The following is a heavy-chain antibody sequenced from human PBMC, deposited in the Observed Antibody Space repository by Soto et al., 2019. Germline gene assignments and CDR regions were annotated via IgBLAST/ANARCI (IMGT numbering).Heavy chain of an antibody. CDR1: GVTFRTYG. CDR3: AKDRSLGYGSGGDCYDYYGLDV. CDR2: GSYDGNKK. Sequence: QVHLVESGGGVVQPGGSLRLSCEGSGVTFRTYGIHWVRQAPDKGLEWVAVGSYDGNKKYYGDSVKGRFTISRDNSKTSLYLQMNSLRPEDTAVYYCAKDRSLGYGSGGDCYDYYGLDVLGQGTTVTVSS. D-gene: IGHD2-8*02. J-gene: IGHJ6*02. V-gene: IGHV3-30*18.